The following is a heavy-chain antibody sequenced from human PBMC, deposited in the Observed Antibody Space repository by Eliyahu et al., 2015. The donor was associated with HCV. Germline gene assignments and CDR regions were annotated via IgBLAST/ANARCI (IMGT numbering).Heavy chain of an antibody. Sequence: TFSSYGMHWVRQAPGKGLEWVAVIWYDGSNKYYADSVKGRFTISRDXSKNTLYLQMNSLRAEDXAVYYCAREYGSGSFGVYYFDYWGQGTLVTVSS. D-gene: IGHD3-10*01. CDR3: AREYGSGSFGVYYFDY. CDR2: IWYDGSNK. J-gene: IGHJ4*02. V-gene: IGHV3-33*01. CDR1: TFSSYG.